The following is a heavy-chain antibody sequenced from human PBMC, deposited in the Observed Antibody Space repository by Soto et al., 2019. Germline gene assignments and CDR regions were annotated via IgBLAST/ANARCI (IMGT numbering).Heavy chain of an antibody. V-gene: IGHV1-18*01. Sequence: QVQLVQSGAEVKKPGASVKVSCKASGYTFTNFGISWVRQAPGQGLEWMGWISAYNGNTNYAQKFQGRVTMTTDSSTSTADRKVRSLRFDAAALYDGARGGTPIDYWGQGTLVTVSS. J-gene: IGHJ4*02. CDR1: GYTFTNFG. CDR2: ISAYNGNT. CDR3: ARGGTPIDY. D-gene: IGHD3-16*01.